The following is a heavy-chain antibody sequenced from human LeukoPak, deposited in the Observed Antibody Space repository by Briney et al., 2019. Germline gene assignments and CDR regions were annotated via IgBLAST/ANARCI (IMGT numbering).Heavy chain of an antibody. Sequence: PSETLSLTCTVSGGSISSSSYYWGWIRQPPGKGLEWIGSIYYSGSTYYNPSLKSRVTISVDTSKNQFSLKLSSVTAADTAVYYCARGEGSSSGSYFDYWGQGTLVTVSS. CDR1: GGSISSSSYY. D-gene: IGHD6-13*01. J-gene: IGHJ4*02. V-gene: IGHV4-39*01. CDR2: IYYSGST. CDR3: ARGEGSSSGSYFDY.